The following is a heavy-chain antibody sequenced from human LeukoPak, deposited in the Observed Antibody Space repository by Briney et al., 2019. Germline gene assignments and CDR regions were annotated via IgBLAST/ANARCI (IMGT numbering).Heavy chain of an antibody. CDR2: IYYSGST. V-gene: IGHV4-59*01. J-gene: IGHJ6*02. CDR3: ARTAPFLGMDV. Sequence: EWIGYIYYSGSTNYNPSLKSRVTISVDTSKNQFSLKLSSVTAADTAVYYCARTAPFLGMDVWGQGTTVTVSS.